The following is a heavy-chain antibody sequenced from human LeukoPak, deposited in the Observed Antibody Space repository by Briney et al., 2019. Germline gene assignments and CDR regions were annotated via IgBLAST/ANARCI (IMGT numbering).Heavy chain of an antibody. J-gene: IGHJ4*02. CDR3: ARDGESDSKYYDILTGGDY. D-gene: IGHD3-9*01. V-gene: IGHV1-18*04. CDR1: GHTFTSYG. CDR2: ISAYNGNT. Sequence: GASVKVSCKASGHTFTSYGISWVRQAPGQGLEWMGWISAYNGNTNYAQKLQGRVTMTTDTSTSTAYMELRSLRSDDTAVYYCARDGESDSKYYDILTGGDYWGKGTLSPSPQ.